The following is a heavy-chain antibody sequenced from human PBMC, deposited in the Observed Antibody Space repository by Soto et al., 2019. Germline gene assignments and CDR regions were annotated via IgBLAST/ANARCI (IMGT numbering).Heavy chain of an antibody. CDR3: AKGLIGMVVVVPWFDP. V-gene: IGHV3-9*01. J-gene: IGHJ5*02. CDR1: GFTFDDYS. D-gene: IGHD2-15*01. CDR2: ISWNSVSI. Sequence: GGSLRLSCAASGFTFDDYSIHWVRQAPWKGLEWVSGISWNSVSIGYADSVKGRFTISRDNAKNSLYLQMNSLRAEDTALYYCAKGLIGMVVVVPWFDPWGQGTLVPISP.